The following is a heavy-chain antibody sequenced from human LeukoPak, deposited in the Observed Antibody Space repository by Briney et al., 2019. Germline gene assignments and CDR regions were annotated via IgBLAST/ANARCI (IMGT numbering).Heavy chain of an antibody. CDR2: ISSSSSYI. V-gene: IGHV3-21*01. D-gene: IGHD3-3*01. CDR1: GFTFSSYG. CDR3: ARDYDVSAALRIDY. Sequence: GRSLRLSCAASGFTFSSYGMHWVRQAPGKGLEWVSSISSSSSYIYYADSVKGRFTISRDNAKNSLYLQMNSLRAEDTAVYYCARDYDVSAALRIDYWGQGTLVTVSS. J-gene: IGHJ4*02.